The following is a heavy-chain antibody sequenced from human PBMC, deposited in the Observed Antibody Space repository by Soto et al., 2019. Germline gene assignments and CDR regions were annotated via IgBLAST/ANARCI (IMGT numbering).Heavy chain of an antibody. J-gene: IGHJ4*02. CDR2: MNPNSGNT. Sequence: ASVKVSCKASGYTFTSYDINWVRQATGQGLEWMGWMNPNSGNTGYAQKFQGRVTMTRNTSISTAYMELSSLRSEDTAVYYCARGDETPVTTNQYWEQRILVNGS. V-gene: IGHV1-8*01. CDR3: ARGDETPVTTNQY. CDR1: GYTFTSYD. D-gene: IGHD4-17*01.